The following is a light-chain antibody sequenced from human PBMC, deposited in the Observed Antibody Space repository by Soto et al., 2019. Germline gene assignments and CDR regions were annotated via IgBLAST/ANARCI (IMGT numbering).Light chain of an antibody. CDR3: QQSYTALWT. Sequence: DLQMTQSPSFLSASVGDRVTITCRASESVATYLNWYQQKPGKAPRLLIYAASNLQSGVPSRFSANGSGTDFALTLSGLQPEDFATYYWQQSYTALWTFGQGTKVEFK. V-gene: IGKV1-39*01. J-gene: IGKJ1*01. CDR1: ESVATY. CDR2: AAS.